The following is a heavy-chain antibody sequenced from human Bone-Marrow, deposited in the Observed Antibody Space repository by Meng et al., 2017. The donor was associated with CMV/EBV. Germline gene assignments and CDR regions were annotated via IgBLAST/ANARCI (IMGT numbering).Heavy chain of an antibody. CDR1: GGSISSGGYY. V-gene: IGHV4-31*03. CDR3: ARSNWNWFDP. Sequence: SETLSLTCTVSGGSISSGGYYWSWIRQHPGKGLEWIGYIYYSGSTYYNPSLKSRVTISVDTSKNQFSLKLSSVTAADTAVYYCARSNWNWFDPWGQGTLVTVSS. J-gene: IGHJ5*02. CDR2: IYYSGST. D-gene: IGHD1-20*01.